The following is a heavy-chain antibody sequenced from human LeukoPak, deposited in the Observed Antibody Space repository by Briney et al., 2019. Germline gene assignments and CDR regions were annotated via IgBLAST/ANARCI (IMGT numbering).Heavy chain of an antibody. CDR3: ARDHNDAFDI. Sequence: GGSLRLSCAASGFTFSSYWMHWVREDPGKGLVWVSHINSDGSTTRYADSAKGRVTISRDNAKNTLYLQMNSLRAEDTAVYYCARDHNDAFDIWGQGTMVTVSS. V-gene: IGHV3-74*01. J-gene: IGHJ3*02. CDR1: GFTFSSYW. CDR2: INSDGSTT.